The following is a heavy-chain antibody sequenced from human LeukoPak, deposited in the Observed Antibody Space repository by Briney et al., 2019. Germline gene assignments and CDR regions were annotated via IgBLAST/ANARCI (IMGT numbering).Heavy chain of an antibody. Sequence: SQTLSLTCTVSGYSISSGYYWGWIRQPPGKGLEWIGSIYHSGSTYYNPSLKSRVTMSIDTSKNQFSLRLNSVTAADTAVYYCTRDTTRYDYWGQGTLVTVSS. CDR2: IYHSGST. V-gene: IGHV4-38-2*02. CDR3: TRDTTRYDY. J-gene: IGHJ4*02. CDR1: GYSISSGYY. D-gene: IGHD1-26*01.